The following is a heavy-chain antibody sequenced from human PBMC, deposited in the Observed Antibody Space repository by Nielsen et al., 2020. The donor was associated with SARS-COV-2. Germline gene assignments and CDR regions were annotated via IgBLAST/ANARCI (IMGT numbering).Heavy chain of an antibody. J-gene: IGHJ4*02. CDR1: GYTFTSYG. CDR2: ISAYNGNT. D-gene: IGHD5-24*01. V-gene: IGHV1-18*01. Sequence: ASVQVPCKASGYTFTSYGISWLRQAPAQALEWLGWISAYNGNTNYAQKLQGRVTMTTDTSTSTAYTQLRSLRSDDTAVYYCTSTGGRRNGYNSFDLWGQGTLVTVSS. CDR3: TSTGGRRNGYNSFDL.